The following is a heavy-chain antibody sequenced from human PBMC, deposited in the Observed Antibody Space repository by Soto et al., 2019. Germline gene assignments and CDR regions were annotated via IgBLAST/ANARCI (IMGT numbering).Heavy chain of an antibody. Sequence: GESLKISCQGSGYSFTSYWISWVRQMPGKGLEWMGRIDPSDSYTNYSPSFQGHVTISADKSISTAYLQWSSLKASDTAMYYCARSPTTGYSSSWYWGYYYYGMDVWGQGTTVTVSS. J-gene: IGHJ6*02. CDR1: GYSFTSYW. CDR3: ARSPTTGYSSSWYWGYYYYGMDV. V-gene: IGHV5-10-1*01. CDR2: IDPSDSYT. D-gene: IGHD6-13*01.